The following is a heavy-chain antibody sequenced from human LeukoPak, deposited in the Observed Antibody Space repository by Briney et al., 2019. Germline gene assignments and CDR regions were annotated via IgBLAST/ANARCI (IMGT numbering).Heavy chain of an antibody. CDR1: GFTFSSYA. V-gene: IGHV3-30*18. J-gene: IGHJ6*04. Sequence: GASLRLSCAASGFTFSSYAMSWVRQAPGKGLEWVAVISYDGSNKYYADSVKGRFTISRDNSKNTLYLQMNSLRAEDTAVYYCAKVRGYSYGYADYYGMDVWGKGTTVTVSS. CDR3: AKVRGYSYGYADYYGMDV. CDR2: ISYDGSNK. D-gene: IGHD5-18*01.